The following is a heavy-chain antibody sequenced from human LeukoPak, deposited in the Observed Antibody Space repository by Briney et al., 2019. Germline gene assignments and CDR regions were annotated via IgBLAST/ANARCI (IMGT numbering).Heavy chain of an antibody. CDR3: ARAPDHFYYAMDV. CDR2: MHSAGST. J-gene: IGHJ6*02. CDR1: GFTISSKY. V-gene: IGHV3-66*01. D-gene: IGHD2/OR15-2a*01. Sequence: GGSLRLSCAASGFTISSKYMSWVRQAPGKGLEWVSIMHSAGSTYHADSVKGRFTISRDNSKNTLYLQMNGLRAEDTAVYYCARAPDHFYYAMDVWGQETTVTVSS.